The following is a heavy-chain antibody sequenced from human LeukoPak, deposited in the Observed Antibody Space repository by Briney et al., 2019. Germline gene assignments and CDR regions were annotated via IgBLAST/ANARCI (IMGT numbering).Heavy chain of an antibody. Sequence: GGSLRLSCAASGFTFSSYAIHWVRQAPGKGLEWVAVISYDGSNKYYADSVKGRFTISRDNSKNTLYLQMNSLRAEDTAVYYCARVRESYYYGSARLHWFDAWGQGTLVTVSS. V-gene: IGHV3-30*14. D-gene: IGHD3-10*01. CDR2: ISYDGSNK. CDR3: ARVRESYYYGSARLHWFDA. CDR1: GFTFSSYA. J-gene: IGHJ5*02.